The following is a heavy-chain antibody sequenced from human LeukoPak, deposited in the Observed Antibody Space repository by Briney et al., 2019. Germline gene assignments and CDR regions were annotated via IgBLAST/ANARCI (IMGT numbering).Heavy chain of an antibody. D-gene: IGHD3-10*01. CDR2: IYHSGST. CDR1: GYSISSGYH. J-gene: IGHJ6*03. V-gene: IGHV4-38-2*02. Sequence: SETLSLTCTVSGYSISSGYHWGCIRQPPGKGLEWIGSIYHSGSTYYNPSLKSRVSISVDTSKNQFSLKLSSVTAADTAVYYCARAIRSGSYSNSTNYYYYMDVWGKGTTVTVSS. CDR3: ARAIRSGSYSNSTNYYYYMDV.